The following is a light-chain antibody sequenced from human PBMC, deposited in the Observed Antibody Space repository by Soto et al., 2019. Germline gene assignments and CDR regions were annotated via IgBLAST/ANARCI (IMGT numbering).Light chain of an antibody. CDR1: QSVSSS. Sequence: EIVLTQSPGTLSLSPGERATLSCRASQSVSSSLAWYQQKPGQAPRLLIYGAYRRATGIPDRFSGSGSGTDFTLTISQLEPEDFAVYYCQQYGSSLLTFGGGTKVEIK. CDR2: GAY. V-gene: IGKV3-20*01. J-gene: IGKJ4*01. CDR3: QQYGSSLLT.